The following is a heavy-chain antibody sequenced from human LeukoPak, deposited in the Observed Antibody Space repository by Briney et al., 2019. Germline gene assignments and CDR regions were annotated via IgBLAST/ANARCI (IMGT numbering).Heavy chain of an antibody. CDR2: IASDGSST. D-gene: IGHD3-22*01. Sequence: GGSLRLSCAASGFTFSSYWMNWVRQAPGKGLVWVSRIASDGSSTTYADSVKGRFTISRDNSKNTLYLQMNSLRAEDTAVYYCARDLTSRTYYYDSSGFDYWGQGTLVTVSS. CDR1: GFTFSSYW. CDR3: ARDLTSRTYYYDSSGFDY. J-gene: IGHJ4*02. V-gene: IGHV3-74*01.